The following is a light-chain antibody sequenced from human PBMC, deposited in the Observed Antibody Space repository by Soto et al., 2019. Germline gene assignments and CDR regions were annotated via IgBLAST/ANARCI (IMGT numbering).Light chain of an antibody. CDR2: AAS. V-gene: IGKV1-39*01. Sequence: DIQMTQSQSSLSASVEDRVTITCRASRTISTYLNWYQQKPGKTPKLLIYAASSLQSGFPSRFSGSGSGTDFTLTISSLQPEDFATYYCQQSYSTPPDTFGGGTKVEIK. CDR1: RTISTY. CDR3: QQSYSTPPDT. J-gene: IGKJ4*01.